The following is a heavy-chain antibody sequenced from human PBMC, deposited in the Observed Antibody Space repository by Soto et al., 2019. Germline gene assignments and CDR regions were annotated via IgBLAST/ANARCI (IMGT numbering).Heavy chain of an antibody. CDR3: ASVPDYDILTGYYQDFDY. D-gene: IGHD3-9*01. CDR1: GFTFSSYS. V-gene: IGHV3-48*01. Sequence: GGSLRLSCAASGFTFSSYSMNWVRQAPGKGLEWVSYISSSSSTIYYADSVKGRFTISRDNAKNSLYLQMNSLRAEDTAVYYCASVPDYDILTGYYQDFDYWGQGTLVTVSS. CDR2: ISSSSSTI. J-gene: IGHJ4*02.